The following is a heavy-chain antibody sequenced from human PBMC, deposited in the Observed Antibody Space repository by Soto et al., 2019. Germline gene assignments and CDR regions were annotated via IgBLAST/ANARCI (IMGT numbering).Heavy chain of an antibody. J-gene: IGHJ4*02. CDR3: AREIYGSLEY. CDR1: GYSFTTYW. Sequence: GESLKISCKGSGYSFTTYWIGWVRQMPGKGLEWMGIIHPGNSDTRYSPSFQGQVTLSADKSINTAYLQWSSLKASDTALYYCAREIYGSLEYWGQGTLVTVSS. D-gene: IGHD3-10*01. V-gene: IGHV5-51*01. CDR2: IHPGNSDT.